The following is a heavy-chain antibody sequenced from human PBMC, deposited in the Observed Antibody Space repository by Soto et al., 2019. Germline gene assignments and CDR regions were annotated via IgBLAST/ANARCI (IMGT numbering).Heavy chain of an antibody. D-gene: IGHD2-2*01. V-gene: IGHV1-69*02. CDR1: GGTFGSYT. Sequence: ASVKVSCKASGGTFGSYTISWVRQAPGQGLEWMGRIIPILGIANYAQKFQGRVTITADKSTSTAYMELSSLRSEDTAVYYCARSPIYCSSTSCVPQNGAFDIWGQGTMVTVSS. J-gene: IGHJ3*02. CDR2: IIPILGIA. CDR3: ARSPIYCSSTSCVPQNGAFDI.